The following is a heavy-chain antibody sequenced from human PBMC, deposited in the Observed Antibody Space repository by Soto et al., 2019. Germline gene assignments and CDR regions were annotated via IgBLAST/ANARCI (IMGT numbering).Heavy chain of an antibody. D-gene: IGHD2-21*01. CDR1: GFTFDTYE. Sequence: EVQLVDSGGGLVQPGGSLRLSCTASGFTFDTYELNWVRQAPGKGLEWVSYISRSGSVIYYADSVKGRFTISRDNANNSLYLQMNSLRVEDTALYYCARGRVSVVIRPSDSMDVWGQGTTVTVSS. J-gene: IGHJ6*02. CDR2: ISRSGSVI. V-gene: IGHV3-48*03. CDR3: ARGRVSVVIRPSDSMDV.